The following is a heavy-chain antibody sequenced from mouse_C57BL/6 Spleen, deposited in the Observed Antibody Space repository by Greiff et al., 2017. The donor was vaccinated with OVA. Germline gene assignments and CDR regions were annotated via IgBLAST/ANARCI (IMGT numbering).Heavy chain of an antibody. CDR2: IDPSDSET. J-gene: IGHJ2*01. D-gene: IGHD1-1*01. V-gene: IGHV1-52*01. Sequence: VKLQQPGAELVRPGSSVKLSCKASGYTFTSYWMHWVKQRPIQGLEWIGNIDPSDSETHYNQKFKDKATLTVDKSSSTAYMQLSSLTSEDSAVYYCASGGGSSDYWGQGTTLTVSS. CDR3: ASGGGSSDY. CDR1: GYTFTSYW.